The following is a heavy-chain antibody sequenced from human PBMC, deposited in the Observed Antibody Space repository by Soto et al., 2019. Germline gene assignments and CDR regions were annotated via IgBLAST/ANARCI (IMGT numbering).Heavy chain of an antibody. CDR3: ARQDSSSWTPFDY. CDR1: GGSISSYY. D-gene: IGHD6-13*01. V-gene: IGHV4-59*08. J-gene: IGHJ4*02. Sequence: SETLSLTCTVSGGSISSYYWSWIRQPPGKGLEWIGYIYYSGSTNYNPSLKSRVTISVDTSKNQFSLKLSSVTAADTAVYYCARQDSSSWTPFDYWGQGTLVTVPQ. CDR2: IYYSGST.